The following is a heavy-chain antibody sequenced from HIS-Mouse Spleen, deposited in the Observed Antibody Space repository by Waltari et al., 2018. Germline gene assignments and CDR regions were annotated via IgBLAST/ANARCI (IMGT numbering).Heavy chain of an antibody. CDR2: INHSGSP. Sequence: QVQLQQWGAGLLKPSETLSLTCAVYGGSLSGYYCSWIRQPPGKGLEWIGEINHSGSPNYNPSLKSRVTISVDTSKNQFSLKLSSVTAADTAVYYCARGRSPATVTIGYYFDYWGQGTLVTVSS. CDR1: GGSLSGYY. V-gene: IGHV4-34*01. CDR3: ARGRSPATVTIGYYFDY. D-gene: IGHD4-17*01. J-gene: IGHJ4*02.